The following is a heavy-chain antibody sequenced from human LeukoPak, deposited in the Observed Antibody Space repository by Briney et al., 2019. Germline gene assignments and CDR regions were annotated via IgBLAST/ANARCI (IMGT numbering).Heavy chain of an antibody. J-gene: IGHJ6*02. V-gene: IGHV1-69*13. CDR1: GGTFSSYA. CDR2: IIPIFATA. CDR3: ARDGGVTVVTAIHYYYYGMDV. Sequence: ASVKVSCKASGGTFSSYAISWVRQAPGQGLEWMGGIIPIFATANYAQKFQGRVTITADESTSTAYMELSSLRSEDTAVYYCARDGGVTVVTAIHYYYYGMDVWGQGTTVTVSS. D-gene: IGHD2-21*02.